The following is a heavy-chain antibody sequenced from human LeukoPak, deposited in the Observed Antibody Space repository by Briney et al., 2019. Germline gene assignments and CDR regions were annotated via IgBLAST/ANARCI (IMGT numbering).Heavy chain of an antibody. CDR2: IYYSGST. D-gene: IGHD3-22*01. CDR3: ARASYDSSGYYFVY. CDR1: GGSFSGYY. V-gene: IGHV4-34*01. Sequence: SETLSLTCAVYGGSFSGYYWGWIRQPPGKGLEWIGNIYYSGSTYYNPSLKSRVTISVDTSKNQFSLKLSSVTAADTAVYYCARASYDSSGYYFVYWGQGTLVTVSS. J-gene: IGHJ4*02.